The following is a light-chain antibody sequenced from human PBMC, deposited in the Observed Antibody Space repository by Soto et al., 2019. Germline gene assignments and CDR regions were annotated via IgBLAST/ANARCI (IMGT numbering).Light chain of an antibody. J-gene: IGKJ1*01. V-gene: IGKV1-5*03. CDR1: QSISSW. CDR3: QQYSDYSRT. CDR2: KAS. Sequence: DIQMTQSPSTLSASVGDRVTISCRASQSISSWLAWYQQKPGKAPKLLIFKASSLEAGVPSRFSGSGSGTEFTLTVSSLQPDDFATYYCQQYSDYSRTFGQGTRVEFK.